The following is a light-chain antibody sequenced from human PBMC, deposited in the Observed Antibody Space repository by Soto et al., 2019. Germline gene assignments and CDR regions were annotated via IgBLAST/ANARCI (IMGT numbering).Light chain of an antibody. CDR2: GNS. V-gene: IGLV1-40*01. CDR1: SSNIGAGYD. J-gene: IGLJ2*01. CDR3: QSYDSSLSGVV. Sequence: QSVLTQPPSVSGAPGQRVTISCTGSSSNIGAGYDVHWYQQLPGTAPKLLIYGNSNRPSGVPDRFSGSKSGTSASPAITGLQAEDEAYYYCQSYDSSLSGVVFGGGTQLTVL.